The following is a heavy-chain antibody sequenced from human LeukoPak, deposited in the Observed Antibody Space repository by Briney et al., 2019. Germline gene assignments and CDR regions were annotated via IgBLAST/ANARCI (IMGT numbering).Heavy chain of an antibody. J-gene: IGHJ6*03. CDR2: MNPNSGNT. Sequence: GASVKVSCKAAGYTFTSYDINWVRQATGQGLEWMGWMNPNSGNTGYAQKFQGRVTMTRNTSISTAYMELSSLRSEDTAVYYCARGSIDYSSGWYPLTNYYYYMDVWGKGTTVTISS. CDR3: ARGSIDYSSGWYPLTNYYYYMDV. D-gene: IGHD6-19*01. V-gene: IGHV1-8*01. CDR1: GYTFTSYD.